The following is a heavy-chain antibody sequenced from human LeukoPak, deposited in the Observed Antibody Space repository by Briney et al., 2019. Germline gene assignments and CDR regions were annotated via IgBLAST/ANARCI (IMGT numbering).Heavy chain of an antibody. CDR2: IYSGGST. CDR1: GFTVSSNY. J-gene: IGHJ5*02. D-gene: IGHD3-3*01. CDR3: ARENYDFWDGGWFDP. V-gene: IGHV3-53*05. Sequence: PGGSLRRSCAASGFTVSSNYMSWVCQAPGKGLEWVSVIYSGGSTYYADSVKGRFTISRDNSKNTLYLQMNSLRAEDTAVYYCARENYDFWDGGWFDPWGQGTLVTVSS.